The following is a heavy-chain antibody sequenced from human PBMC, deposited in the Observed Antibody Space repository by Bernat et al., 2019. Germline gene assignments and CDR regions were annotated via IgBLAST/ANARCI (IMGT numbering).Heavy chain of an antibody. J-gene: IGHJ6*02. CDR1: GGSISSGGYY. CDR3: ARDRPPEPGGYCSSTSCYVSGMDV. CDR2: IYYSGST. V-gene: IGHV4-31*03. D-gene: IGHD2-2*01. Sequence: QVQLQESGPGLVKPSQTLSLTCTVSGGSISSGGYYWSWIRQHPGKGLEWIGYIYYSGSTYYNPSLKSRVTISVDTSKNQFSLKLSSVTAADMAVYYCARDRPPEPGGYCSSTSCYVSGMDVWGQGTTVTVSS.